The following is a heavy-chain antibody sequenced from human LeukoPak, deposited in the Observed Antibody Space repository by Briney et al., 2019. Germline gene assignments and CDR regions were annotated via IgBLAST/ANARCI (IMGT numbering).Heavy chain of an antibody. CDR3: AKEFGYSIFGMRNDI. CDR1: GFTFSSYG. V-gene: IGHV3-30*18. J-gene: IGHJ3*02. D-gene: IGHD6-13*01. Sequence: HGGSLRLSCAASGFTFSSYGMHWVRQAPGKGLEWVAVISYDGSNKYYADSVKGRFTISRDNSKNTLYLQMNSLRAEDTAVYYCAKEFGYSIFGMRNDIWGQGTMVTVSS. CDR2: ISYDGSNK.